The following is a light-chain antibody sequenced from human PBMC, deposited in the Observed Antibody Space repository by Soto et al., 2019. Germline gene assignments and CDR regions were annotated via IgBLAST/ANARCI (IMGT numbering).Light chain of an antibody. CDR2: RAS. Sequence: DIVMTQSPDSLAVPLGERATINCKSSQSVLYSSNNKNYLAWYQQKPGQPPKLLIYRASTRESGVPDRFSGSGSGTDFTLTISSLQAEDVAVYYCQQYYSTLPTFGQGTKVEIK. V-gene: IGKV4-1*01. J-gene: IGKJ1*01. CDR1: QSVLYSSNNKNY. CDR3: QQYYSTLPT.